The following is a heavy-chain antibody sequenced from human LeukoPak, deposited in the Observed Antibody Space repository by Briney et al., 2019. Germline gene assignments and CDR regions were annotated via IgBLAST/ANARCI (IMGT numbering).Heavy chain of an antibody. CDR1: GFTFDDYG. CDR2: INWNGGST. CDR3: ARVNSYQLPIYNWFDP. Sequence: PGGSLRLSCAASGFTFDDYGMSWVRQAPGKGLEWVSGINWNGGSTGYADSVKGRFTISRDNAKNSLYLQMNSLRAEDTAVYYCARVNSYQLPIYNWFDPWGQGTLVTVSS. J-gene: IGHJ5*02. D-gene: IGHD2-2*01. V-gene: IGHV3-20*04.